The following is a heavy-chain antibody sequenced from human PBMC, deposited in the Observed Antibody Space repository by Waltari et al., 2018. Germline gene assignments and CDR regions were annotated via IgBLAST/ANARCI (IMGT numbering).Heavy chain of an antibody. Sequence: QLQLQQSGPGLVKPSESLSLTCAVSGDSVPNSYWWGWVRQTPGKGLEWIGQIHGSGKTNYNPSLESRVTISLDTSNNRFSLKVPSATAADTAVYYCGRDRGRGLYLDSWGQGTLVTVSP. V-gene: IGHV4-4*02. D-gene: IGHD2-15*01. CDR1: GDSVPNSYW. CDR2: IHGSGKT. J-gene: IGHJ4*02. CDR3: GRDRGRGLYLDS.